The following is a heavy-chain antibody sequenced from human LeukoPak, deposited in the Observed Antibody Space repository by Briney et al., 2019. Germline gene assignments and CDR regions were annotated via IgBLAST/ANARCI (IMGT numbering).Heavy chain of an antibody. Sequence: SQTLSLTCAISGYSVSSYHAAWNWIRQSPSRGLEWLGRTYYRSKWYYDYAVSVKSRITINPDTSKNQFSLPLNSVTPEDTGVYSCARVAVGDRYYQSDAIDIWGQGTMVTVSS. D-gene: IGHD5-24*01. V-gene: IGHV6-1*01. CDR1: GYSVSSYHAA. CDR2: TYYRSKWYY. CDR3: ARVAVGDRYYQSDAIDI. J-gene: IGHJ3*02.